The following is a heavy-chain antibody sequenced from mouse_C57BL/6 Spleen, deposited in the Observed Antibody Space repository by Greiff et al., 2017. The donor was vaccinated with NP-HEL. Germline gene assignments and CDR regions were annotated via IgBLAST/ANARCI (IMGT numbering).Heavy chain of an antibody. D-gene: IGHD2-1*01. J-gene: IGHJ2*01. CDR3: AREGVYYGNSVFDY. V-gene: IGHV1-64*01. Sequence: QVQLQQPGAELVKPGASVKLSCKASGYTFTSYWMHWVKQRPGQGLEWIGMIHPNSGSTNYNEKFKSKATLTVDKSSSTAYMQLSSLTSEDSAVYYCAREGVYYGNSVFDYWGQGTTLTVSS. CDR2: IHPNSGST. CDR1: GYTFTSYW.